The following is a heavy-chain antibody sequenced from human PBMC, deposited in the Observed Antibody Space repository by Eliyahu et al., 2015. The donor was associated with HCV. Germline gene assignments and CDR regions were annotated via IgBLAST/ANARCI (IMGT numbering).Heavy chain of an antibody. CDR2: IIHGGSA. Sequence: QVQLQQWGAGLLKPSETLSLTCAIYGGSFSAYYWGWVRQPPGKGLEWLGXIIHGGSANYNPSLKSRVTMSVDTSKNQLSLKLTSVTAAGTAFYYCAKTNNYNACDYWGQGTLVTVSS. CDR3: AKTNNYNACDY. J-gene: IGHJ4*02. D-gene: IGHD1/OR15-1a*01. V-gene: IGHV4-34*12. CDR1: GGSFSAYY.